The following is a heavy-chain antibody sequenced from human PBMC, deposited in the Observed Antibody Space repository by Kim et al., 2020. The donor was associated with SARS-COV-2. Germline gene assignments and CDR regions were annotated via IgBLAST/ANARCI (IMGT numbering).Heavy chain of an antibody. V-gene: IGHV5-51*01. CDR2: IYPGDSDT. Sequence: GESLKISCKGSGYSFTSYWIGWVRQMPGKGLEWMGIIYPGDSDTRYSPSFQGQVTISADKSISTAYLQWSSLKASDTAMYYCAIDTVTTSTPTYYYYYGMDVWGQGTTVTVSS. D-gene: IGHD4-17*01. J-gene: IGHJ6*02. CDR1: GYSFTSYW. CDR3: AIDTVTTSTPTYYYYYGMDV.